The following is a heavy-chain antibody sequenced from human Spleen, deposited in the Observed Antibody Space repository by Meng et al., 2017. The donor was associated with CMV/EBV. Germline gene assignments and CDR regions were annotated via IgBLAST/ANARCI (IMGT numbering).Heavy chain of an antibody. J-gene: IGHJ4*02. CDR2: IYYNGNT. D-gene: IGHD2-2*01. Sequence: ESLKISCTVSGGSISSSSYYWGWIRQPPGKGLEWIGSIYYNGNTYYNPSLKSRFTISIDTSKNQFSLKVSSVTAADTAVYYCAREGGASWFDYWGQGTLVTVSS. CDR3: AREGGASWFDY. V-gene: IGHV4-39*07. CDR1: GGSISSSSYY.